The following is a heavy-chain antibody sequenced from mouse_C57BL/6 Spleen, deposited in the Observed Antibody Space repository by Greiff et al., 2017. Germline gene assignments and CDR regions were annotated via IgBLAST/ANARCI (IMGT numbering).Heavy chain of an antibody. V-gene: IGHV1-7*01. CDR1: GYTFTSYW. CDR3: SRDRYFYYDVYYAMDC. CDR2: LNPSSGYT. Sequence: QVQLQQSGAELVKPGASVKMSCKASGYTFTSYWMHWVKQRPGQGLEWIGYLNPSSGYTKYNQKFKVKATLTAEKSSSTAYMQLSGLTYEDSAVYYCSRDRYFYYDVYYAMDCWGQDASVTVSS. J-gene: IGHJ4*01. D-gene: IGHD2-4*01.